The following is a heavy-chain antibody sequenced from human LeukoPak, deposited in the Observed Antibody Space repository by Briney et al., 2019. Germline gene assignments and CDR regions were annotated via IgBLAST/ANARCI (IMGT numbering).Heavy chain of an antibody. CDR3: ARQVTTRWELLHFDY. CDR2: IYYSGST. Sequence: SETPSLTCTVSGGSISSSSYYWGWIRQPPGTGLEWIGSIYYSGSTYYNPSLKSRVTISVDTSKNQFSLKLSSVTAADTAVYYCARQVTTRWELLHFDYWGQGTLVTVSS. CDR1: GGSISSSSYY. D-gene: IGHD1-26*01. J-gene: IGHJ4*02. V-gene: IGHV4-39*01.